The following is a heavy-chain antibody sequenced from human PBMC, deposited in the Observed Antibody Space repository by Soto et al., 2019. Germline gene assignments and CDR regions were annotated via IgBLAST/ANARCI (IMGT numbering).Heavy chain of an antibody. CDR2: INHSGST. J-gene: IGHJ4*02. V-gene: IGHV4-34*01. CDR1: GGSFSGYY. Sequence: QVQLQQWGAGLLKPSETLSLTCAVYGGSFSGYYWSWIRQPPGKGLEWIGEINHSGSTNYNPSLKKRVTISVDTSENQFSLKLSSVTAADTAVYYCARGLYGGNTKPFDYWGQGTLVTDSS. CDR3: ARGLYGGNTKPFDY. D-gene: IGHD4-17*01.